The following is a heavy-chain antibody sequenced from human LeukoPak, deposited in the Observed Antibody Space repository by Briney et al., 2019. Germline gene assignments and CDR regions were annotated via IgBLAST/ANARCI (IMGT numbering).Heavy chain of an antibody. D-gene: IGHD6-13*01. V-gene: IGHV3-43D*04. CDR2: ISWDGGST. CDR1: GFTFDDYA. Sequence: GGSLRLSCAASGFTFDDYAMHWVRQAPEKGLEWVSLISWDGGSTYYADSVKGRFTISRDNSKNSLYLQMNSLRAEDTALYYCAKDKAAAGTSGYYYYGMDVWGKGTTVTVSS. J-gene: IGHJ6*04. CDR3: AKDKAAAGTSGYYYYGMDV.